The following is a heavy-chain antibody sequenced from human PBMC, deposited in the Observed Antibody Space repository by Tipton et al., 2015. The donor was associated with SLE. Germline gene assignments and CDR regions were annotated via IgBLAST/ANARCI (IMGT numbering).Heavy chain of an antibody. J-gene: IGHJ6*03. CDR1: GGSIFRYY. CDR3: ARDGGAAAVSYNDCRDV. V-gene: IGHV4-59*01. D-gene: IGHD6-25*01. Sequence: TLSLTCTVSGGSIFRYYWTWIRQPPGKHLEWIGYIYFSGCTNYNPSVKSRVTMSIDTSNNQFSLKLSSVTAADSAVYFCARDGGAAAVSYNDCRDVGGRGPTVPVS. CDR2: IYFSGCT.